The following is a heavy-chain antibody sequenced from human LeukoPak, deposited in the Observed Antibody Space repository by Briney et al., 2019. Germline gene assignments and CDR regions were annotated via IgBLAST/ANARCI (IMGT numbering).Heavy chain of an antibody. V-gene: IGHV4-39*07. D-gene: IGHD5-12*01. CDR2: IYYSGST. CDR3: ARSGSGYLRYYFDY. Sequence: PSETLSLTCTVSGGSISSSSYYWGWIRQPPGKGLEWIGSIYYSGSTYYNPSLKSRVTISVDTSKNQFSLKLSSVTAADTAVYYCARSGSGYLRYYFDYWGQGTLVTVSS. CDR1: GGSISSSSYY. J-gene: IGHJ4*02.